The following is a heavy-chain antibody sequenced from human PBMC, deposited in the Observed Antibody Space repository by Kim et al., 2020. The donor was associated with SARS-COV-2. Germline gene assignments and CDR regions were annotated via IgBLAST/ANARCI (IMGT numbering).Heavy chain of an antibody. J-gene: IGHJ4*02. D-gene: IGHD6-6*01. CDR3: ARYNVPSRSYYFDF. Sequence: SLKRRLTISVDTSKNQFSLKLSSVTAADTAVYYCARYNVPSRSYYFDFWGQGSLVTVSS. V-gene: IGHV4-59*10.